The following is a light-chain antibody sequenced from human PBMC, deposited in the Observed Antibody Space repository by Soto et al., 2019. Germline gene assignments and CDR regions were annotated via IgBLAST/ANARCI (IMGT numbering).Light chain of an antibody. V-gene: IGLV2-23*02. CDR3: SSYAGDTTYV. CDR1: SCNVGAYNL. J-gene: IGLJ1*01. Sequence: QSALTQPASVSGSPGQSVTITCTGTSCNVGAYNLVSWYQQPPGKAPKAKIYDVNKRPSGVSKRFSGSKSGNTASPTISVHQDEDADDYYYSSYAGDTTYVFGTGTKVTVL. CDR2: DVN.